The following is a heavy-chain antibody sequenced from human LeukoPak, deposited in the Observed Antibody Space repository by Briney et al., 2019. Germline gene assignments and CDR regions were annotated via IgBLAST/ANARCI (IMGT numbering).Heavy chain of an antibody. J-gene: IGHJ4*02. CDR3: ARVGVGMYHFDH. D-gene: IGHD1-14*01. V-gene: IGHV3-21*01. CDR2: ITGGDVFI. CDR1: GFTFSSYT. Sequence: GGSLRLSCAASGFTFSSYTFDWVRQAPGKGLEWVSSITGGDVFIYQADSVKGRFTISRDNAKNTLYLQMSSLRAEDTAVYYCARVGVGMYHFDHWGQGTLVTVSS.